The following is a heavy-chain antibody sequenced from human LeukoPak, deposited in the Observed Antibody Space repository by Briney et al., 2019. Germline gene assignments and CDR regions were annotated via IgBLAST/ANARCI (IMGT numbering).Heavy chain of an antibody. V-gene: IGHV1-2*02. D-gene: IGHD3-22*01. CDR3: ARVRETSTGYYPFDY. Sequence: ASVKVSCKASGGTFSSYAISWVRQAPGQGLEWMGWINPKSGDTNYAQKFQGRVTMTRDTSISTAYMEVSRLRSDDTAVYYCARVRETSTGYYPFDYWGQGTLVTVSS. J-gene: IGHJ4*02. CDR1: GGTFSSYA. CDR2: INPKSGDT.